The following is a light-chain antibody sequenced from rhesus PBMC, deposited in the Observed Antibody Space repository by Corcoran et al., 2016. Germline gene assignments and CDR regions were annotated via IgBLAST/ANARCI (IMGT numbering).Light chain of an antibody. J-gene: IGKJ4*01. CDR2: YAN. V-gene: IGKV1-32*02. Sequence: DIQMSQSPSSLSASVGDRVTITCRASQGISSYLNWYQQKPGKAPTLLIFYANTLASWVPPRFSGCGSVTDFTLTISSLQPEDFATYYCQQGNSNPLTCGGGTKVELK. CDR3: QQGNSNPLT. CDR1: QGISSY.